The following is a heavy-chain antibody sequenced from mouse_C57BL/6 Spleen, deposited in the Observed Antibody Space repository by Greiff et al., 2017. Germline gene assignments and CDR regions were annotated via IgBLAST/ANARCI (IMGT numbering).Heavy chain of an antibody. CDR2: IRSGGSYT. CDR1: GFTFSSYG. CDR3: ARRDYYFDY. V-gene: IGHV5-6*01. J-gene: IGHJ2*01. Sequence: EVQLVESGGDLVKPGGSLKLSCAASGFTFSSYGMSWVRQTPDKRLEWVATIRSGGSYTYYPDSVKGRFTISRDNAKNTLYLQMSSLKSEDTAMYDCARRDYYFDYWGQGTTLTVSS.